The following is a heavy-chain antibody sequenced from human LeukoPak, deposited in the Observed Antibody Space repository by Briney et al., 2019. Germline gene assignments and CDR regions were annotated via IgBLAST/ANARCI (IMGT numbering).Heavy chain of an antibody. CDR3: AKWPEGAMDYFDY. Sequence: GGSLRLSCAASGFSFSSYAMTWARQAPVKGLEWVSAISGGGTRTYYADSVKGRFTISRDNSKNTLYLEMSSLRVEDTAIYYCAKWPEGAMDYFDYWGQGTLVTVSS. CDR1: GFSFSSYA. D-gene: IGHD3-16*01. CDR2: ISGGGTRT. V-gene: IGHV3-23*01. J-gene: IGHJ4*02.